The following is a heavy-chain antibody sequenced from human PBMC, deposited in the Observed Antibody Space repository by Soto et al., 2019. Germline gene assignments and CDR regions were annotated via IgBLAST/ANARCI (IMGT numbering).Heavy chain of an antibody. V-gene: IGHV6-1*01. CDR2: TYYRSKWYN. J-gene: IGHJ5*02. D-gene: IGHD3-10*01. CDR1: GDSVSSNSAA. Sequence: SQTLSLTCAISGDSVSSNSAAWNWIRQSPSRGLERLGRTYYRSKWYNDYAVSVKSRITINPDTSKNQFSLQLNSVTPEDTAVYYCARGDPSPGVSGPFDPWGQGTLVTVSS. CDR3: ARGDPSPGVSGPFDP.